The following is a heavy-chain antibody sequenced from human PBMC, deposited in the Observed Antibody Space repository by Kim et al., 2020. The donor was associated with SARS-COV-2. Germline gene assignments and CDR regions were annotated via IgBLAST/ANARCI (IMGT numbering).Heavy chain of an antibody. J-gene: IGHJ6*02. CDR3: TTDLDYGDNSAYYCYGIDV. Sequence: GGSLRLSCAASGFTFSNAWMSWVRQAPGKGLEWVGRITSKTNGGTTDYAVPGKGRFTISRDESTNTLYLQRNSLKTEDTDVYYETTDLDYGDNSAYYCYGIDVWGQGTMVTVSS. CDR2: ITSKTNGGTT. V-gene: IGHV3-15*01. CDR1: GFTFSNAW. D-gene: IGHD4-17*01.